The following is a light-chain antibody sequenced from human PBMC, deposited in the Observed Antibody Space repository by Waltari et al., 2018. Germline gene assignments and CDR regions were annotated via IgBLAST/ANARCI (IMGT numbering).Light chain of an antibody. J-gene: IGKJ1*01. V-gene: IGKV4-1*01. CDR2: WAS. Sequence: DIVMTQSPDSLAVSLGERATINCKSPQSVLYSSNNKNYLAWYQQKPGQPPKLLIYWASTRESGVPDRFSGSGSGTDFTLTISSLQAEDVAVYYCQQYYSTPLTFGQGTKVEIK. CDR1: QSVLYSSNNKNY. CDR3: QQYYSTPLT.